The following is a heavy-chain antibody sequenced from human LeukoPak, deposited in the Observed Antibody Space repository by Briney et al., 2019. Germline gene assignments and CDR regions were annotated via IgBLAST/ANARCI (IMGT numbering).Heavy chain of an antibody. CDR2: ISGSGGST. CDR1: GFTFSSYA. J-gene: IGHJ6*02. D-gene: IGHD3-10*01. Sequence: GSLRLSCAASGFTFSSYAMSWVRPAPGKGLEWVPAISGSGGSTYYADSVKGRFTISRDNSKNTLYLQMNSLRAEDTAVYYCAKALSITKVRGVPPGSDVWGQGTTVTVSS. CDR3: AKALSITKVRGVPPGSDV. V-gene: IGHV3-23*01.